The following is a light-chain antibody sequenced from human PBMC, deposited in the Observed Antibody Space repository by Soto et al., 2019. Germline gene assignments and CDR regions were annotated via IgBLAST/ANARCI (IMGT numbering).Light chain of an antibody. CDR3: QQYYTDSST. J-gene: IGKJ5*01. Sequence: DIQMTQSPSSLSASVGDRVTSTCQASQNINNYLNWYQQKPGRAPKLLIYDASNLEAGVPSRFRGSGSGTEFTLTISSLQPDDFAAYYCQQYYTDSSTFGQGTRLEIK. CDR2: DAS. CDR1: QNINNY. V-gene: IGKV1-33*01.